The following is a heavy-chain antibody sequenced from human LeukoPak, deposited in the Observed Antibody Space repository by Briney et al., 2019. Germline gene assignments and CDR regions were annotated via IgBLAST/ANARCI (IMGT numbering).Heavy chain of an antibody. D-gene: IGHD3-10*01. CDR2: IYYSGST. CDR1: GGSISNYY. CDR3: ARAQDFGFVDY. V-gene: IGHV4-59*01. J-gene: IGHJ4*02. Sequence: SETLSLTCTVSGGSISNYYWSWIRQPPGKGLEWIGYIYYSGSTNYNPSLKSRVTISVDTSKNQFSLKLSSVTAADTAVYYCARAQDFGFVDYWGQGTLVTVSS.